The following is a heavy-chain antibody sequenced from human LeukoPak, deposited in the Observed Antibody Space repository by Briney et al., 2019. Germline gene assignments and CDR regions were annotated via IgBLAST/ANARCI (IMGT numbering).Heavy chain of an antibody. V-gene: IGHV1-69*05. CDR3: ATPRSPDWYFDL. CDR2: IIPIFGTA. CDR1: GGTFSSYA. Sequence: GSSVKVSCKASGGTFSSYAISWVRQPPGQGLEWMGGIIPIFGTANYAQKFQGRVTITTDESTSTAYMELGSLRSEDTAVYYCATPRSPDWYFDLWGRGTLVTVSS. J-gene: IGHJ2*01.